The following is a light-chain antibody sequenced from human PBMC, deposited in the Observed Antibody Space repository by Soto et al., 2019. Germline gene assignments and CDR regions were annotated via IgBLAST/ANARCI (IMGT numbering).Light chain of an antibody. J-gene: IGKJ1*01. Sequence: DVVMTQSPLSLPVTLGQPASISCRSSQSLVYSDGNIYLSWFHQRPGQSPRRLIYKVSKQLSGVPDRFSGSGAGTNFTLKISRVEVEDVGTFFCMQSSHLRTFGQGTKVDIK. CDR1: QSLVYSDGNIY. CDR2: KVS. V-gene: IGKV2-30*01. CDR3: MQSSHLRT.